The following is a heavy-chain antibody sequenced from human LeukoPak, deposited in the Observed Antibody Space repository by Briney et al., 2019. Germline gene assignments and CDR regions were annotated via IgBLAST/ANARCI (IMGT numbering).Heavy chain of an antibody. CDR2: IIPIFGTA. CDR3: ASHSVGYSSSWDYFDY. D-gene: IGHD6-13*01. Sequence: GASVKVSCKASGGTFSSYVISWVRQAPGQGLEWMGGIIPIFGTANYAQKFQGRVTITADESTSTAYMELSSLRSEDTAVYYCASHSVGYSSSWDYFDYWGQGTLVTVSS. CDR1: GGTFSSYV. J-gene: IGHJ4*02. V-gene: IGHV1-69*13.